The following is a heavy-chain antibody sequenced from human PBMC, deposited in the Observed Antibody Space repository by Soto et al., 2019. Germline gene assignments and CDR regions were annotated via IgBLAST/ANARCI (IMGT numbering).Heavy chain of an antibody. CDR1: GFTFSSYW. CDR2: IKQDGSEK. Sequence: GGSLRLSCAASGFTFSSYWMSWVRQAPGKGLEWVANIKQDGSEKYYVDSVKGRFTISRDNAKNSLYLQMNSLRAEDTAVYYCARDRRLRECLADYYYYYMDVWGKGTTVTVSS. J-gene: IGHJ6*03. D-gene: IGHD4-17*01. CDR3: ARDRRLRECLADYYYYYMDV. V-gene: IGHV3-7*01.